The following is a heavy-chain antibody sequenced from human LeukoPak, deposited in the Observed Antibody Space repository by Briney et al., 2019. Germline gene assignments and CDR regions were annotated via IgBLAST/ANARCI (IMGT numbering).Heavy chain of an antibody. CDR1: GASVSSHL. Sequence: SETLSLTCGVSGASVSSHLWSWIRQTPGMGLEWIGYISNRGSTGYNPSLRSRVTISVDAPKNEVSLNLRSVSVADTAVYYCAKDVSGAYYGFDVWGQGRTV. CDR2: ISNRGST. D-gene: IGHD1-26*01. J-gene: IGHJ6*02. CDR3: AKDVSGAYYGFDV. V-gene: IGHV4-59*02.